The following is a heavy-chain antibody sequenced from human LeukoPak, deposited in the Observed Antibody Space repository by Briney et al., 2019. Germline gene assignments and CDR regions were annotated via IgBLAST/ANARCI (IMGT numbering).Heavy chain of an antibody. J-gene: IGHJ6*02. V-gene: IGHV1-69*04. Sequence: SVKVSCKASGGTFSSYAISWVRQAPGQGLEWMGRIIPILGIANYAQKFQGRVTITADKSTSTAYMELSSLRSEDTAVYYCARGGYGDSGFCDYYYYGMDVWGQGTTVTVSS. D-gene: IGHD4-17*01. CDR3: ARGGYGDSGFCDYYYYGMDV. CDR2: IIPILGIA. CDR1: GGTFSSYA.